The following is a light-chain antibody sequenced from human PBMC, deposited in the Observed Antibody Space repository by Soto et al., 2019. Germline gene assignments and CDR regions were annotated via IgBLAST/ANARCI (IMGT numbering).Light chain of an antibody. CDR3: GAWDSSLNVYV. Sequence: QSVLTQPPSVSAAAGQKITISCSGTSSNIENYYVSWYHQLPGTAPKLLIYDNIKRPSGIPDRFSGSKSGTSATLAITGLQTGDEGDYSCGAWDSSLNVYVFGGGTKVTVL. CDR1: SSNIENYY. V-gene: IGLV1-51*01. CDR2: DNI. J-gene: IGLJ1*01.